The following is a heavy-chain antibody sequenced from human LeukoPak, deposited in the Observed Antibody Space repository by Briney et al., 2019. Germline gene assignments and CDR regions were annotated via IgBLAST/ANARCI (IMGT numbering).Heavy chain of an antibody. Sequence: GGSLRLSCAASGFTFSSYAMHWVRQAPGKGLEWVAVISYDGGSKYYADSVKGRFTISRDNSKNTLYLQMNSLRAEDTAVYYCARESPYYYDSSGYLELWGQGTLVTVSS. CDR1: GFTFSSYA. V-gene: IGHV3-30-3*01. CDR2: ISYDGGSK. CDR3: ARESPYYYDSSGYLEL. D-gene: IGHD3-22*01. J-gene: IGHJ4*02.